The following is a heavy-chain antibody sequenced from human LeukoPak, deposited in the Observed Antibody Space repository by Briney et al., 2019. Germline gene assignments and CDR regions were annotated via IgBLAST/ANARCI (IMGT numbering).Heavy chain of an antibody. CDR1: RGSISGAY. CDR2: IHDSGRT. Sequence: SDTLSLSCTVSRGSISGAYWTWIRQSPGGGLEWIGYIHDSGRTDYNPSLGSRITISMDTSKSQSSLRLRSVTAADTAVYYCARAQWLPIDCYNEWGQGTVVTVSS. V-gene: IGHV4-59*07. CDR3: ARAQWLPIDCYNE. J-gene: IGHJ1*01. D-gene: IGHD6-19*01.